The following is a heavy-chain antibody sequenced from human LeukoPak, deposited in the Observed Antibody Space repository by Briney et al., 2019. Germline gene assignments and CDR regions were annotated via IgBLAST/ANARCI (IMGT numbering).Heavy chain of an antibody. CDR1: GFTFSDYY. Sequence: PGGSLRLSCAASGFTFSDYYMSWIRQAPGKVLEWVSYISSSGSTIYYADSVKGRFTISRDNAKNSLYLQMNSLRAEDTAVYYCARDPRLIGSYGPDFDYWGQGTLVTVSS. CDR3: ARDPRLIGSYGPDFDY. J-gene: IGHJ4*02. D-gene: IGHD5-18*01. V-gene: IGHV3-11*01. CDR2: ISSSGSTI.